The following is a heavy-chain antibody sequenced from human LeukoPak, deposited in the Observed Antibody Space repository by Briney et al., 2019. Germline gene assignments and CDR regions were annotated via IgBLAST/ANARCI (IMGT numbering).Heavy chain of an antibody. CDR2: ISYDGSNK. Sequence: GGSLRLSCAASGFTFSSYVMYWVRQAPGKGLEWVAVISYDGSNKYYAGSVKGRFTISRDNSKNTMYLQMNSLRAEDTAVYYCARARRPYDILTAYDYWGQGTLVTVSS. CDR3: ARARRPYDILTAYDY. J-gene: IGHJ4*02. CDR1: GFTFSSYV. V-gene: IGHV3-30-3*01. D-gene: IGHD3-9*01.